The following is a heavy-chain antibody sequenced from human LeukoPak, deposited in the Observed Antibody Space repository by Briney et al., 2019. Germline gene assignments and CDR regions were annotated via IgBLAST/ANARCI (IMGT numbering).Heavy chain of an antibody. V-gene: IGHV4-59*08. CDR3: ARHSYGVGLAY. CDR1: GGSVSSYS. D-gene: IGHD4-17*01. J-gene: IGHJ4*02. Sequence: SETLSLTCTVSGGSVSSYSWSWIRQPPGKGLEWIGYMYSRGSTNDNPSLKSRVTISRDTSKNQLSLRVTSVTAADTAMYYCARHSYGVGLAYWGQGILVTVSS. CDR2: MYSRGST.